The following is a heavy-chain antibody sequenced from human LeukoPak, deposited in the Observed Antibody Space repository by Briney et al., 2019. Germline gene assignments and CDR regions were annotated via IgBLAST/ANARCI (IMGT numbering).Heavy chain of an antibody. CDR3: ARAQIPRRYSSGCLNDY. Sequence: PSETLSLTCTVSGGSISSYYWSWIRQPPGKGLEWIGYIYYSGSTNYNPSLKSRVTISVDTSKNQFSLKLSSVTAADTAVYYCARAQIPRRYSSGCLNDYWGQGTLVTVSS. V-gene: IGHV4-59*01. J-gene: IGHJ4*02. D-gene: IGHD6-19*01. CDR2: IYYSGST. CDR1: GGSISSYY.